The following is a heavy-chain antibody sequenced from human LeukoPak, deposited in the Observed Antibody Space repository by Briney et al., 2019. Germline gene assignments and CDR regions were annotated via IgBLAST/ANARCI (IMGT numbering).Heavy chain of an antibody. V-gene: IGHV6-1*01. D-gene: IGHD6-19*01. CDR3: VRDSGWRFDQ. Sequence: SQTLSLTCAISGDSVSSDNAVWNWIRQSPSRGLEWLGRTYYRSKWYNGYALSVRSRITINPDTSKNQFSVQVKSVTPDDTAVYYCVRDSGWRFDQWGQGILVTVSS. CDR1: GDSVSSDNAV. CDR2: TYYRSKWYN. J-gene: IGHJ4*02.